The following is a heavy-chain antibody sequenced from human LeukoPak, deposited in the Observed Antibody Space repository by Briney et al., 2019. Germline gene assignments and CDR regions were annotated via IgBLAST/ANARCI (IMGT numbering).Heavy chain of an antibody. J-gene: IGHJ6*02. V-gene: IGHV4-39*01. CDR2: IYYSGST. Sequence: SETLSLTCTVSGGSISSSSYYWGWIRQPPGKELEWIGSIYYSGSTYYNPSLKSRVTISVDTSKNQFSLKLSSVTAADTAVYYCALAGVPHYYYGMDVWGQGTTVTVSS. D-gene: IGHD2-15*01. CDR1: GGSISSSSYY. CDR3: ALAGVPHYYYGMDV.